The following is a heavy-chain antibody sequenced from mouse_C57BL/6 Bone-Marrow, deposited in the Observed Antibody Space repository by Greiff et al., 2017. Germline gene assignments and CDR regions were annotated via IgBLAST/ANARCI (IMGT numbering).Heavy chain of an antibody. D-gene: IGHD2-4*01. V-gene: IGHV1-81*01. CDR2: IYPRSGNT. CDR1: GYTFTSYG. Sequence: QVQLKQSGAELARPGASVKLSCKASGYTFTSYGISWVKQRTGQGLEWIGEIYPRSGNTYYNEKFKGKATLTADKSSSTAYMELRSLTSEDSAVYFCARRRLRLGDYWGQGTSVTVSS. J-gene: IGHJ4*01. CDR3: ARRRLRLGDY.